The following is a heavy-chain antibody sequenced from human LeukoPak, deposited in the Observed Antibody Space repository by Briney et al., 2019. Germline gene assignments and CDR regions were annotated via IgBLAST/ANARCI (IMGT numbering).Heavy chain of an antibody. V-gene: IGHV3-33*08. CDR1: GFTYSSYG. CDR2: IWYDGSNK. CDR3: ARDPDDYGDYSYFDY. Sequence: GGSLRLSCAASGFTYSSYGMLWVRQAPGKGLEWVAVIWYDGSNKYYADSVKGRFTISRDNSKNTLFLQMNSLRAEDTAVYYCARDPDDYGDYSYFDYWGQGTLVTVSS. J-gene: IGHJ4*02. D-gene: IGHD4-17*01.